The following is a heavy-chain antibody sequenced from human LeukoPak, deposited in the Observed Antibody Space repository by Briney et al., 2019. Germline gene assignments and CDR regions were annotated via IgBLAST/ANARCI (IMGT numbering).Heavy chain of an antibody. J-gene: IGHJ4*02. Sequence: PGASLPLSCAASGFTFSNYAMSWVRPAPGRGLEWVSAITGSGGNTYYPHSLNGRFTISRDNSKNTVFLQMDSVRAEDAAVDYCAKWGDYDVLTGYYVPVYWGEGSMASVCS. CDR1: GFTFSNYA. CDR2: ITGSGGNT. CDR3: AKWGDYDVLTGYYVPVY. V-gene: IGHV3-23*01. D-gene: IGHD3-9*01.